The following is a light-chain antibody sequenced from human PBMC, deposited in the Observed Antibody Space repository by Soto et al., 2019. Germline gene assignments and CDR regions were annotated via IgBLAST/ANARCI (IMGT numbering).Light chain of an antibody. CDR3: QRYLT. CDR2: KAS. J-gene: IGKJ1*01. Sequence: DDQVSQPPATLSASISDRVTISCRASQSISSWLAWYQQKSVKAPKLLIYKASSLESGVPSRFSGSGSGTEFSLTISSLQPDEFGTYYCQRYLTFDQGTKVDIK. V-gene: IGKV1-5*03. CDR1: QSISSW.